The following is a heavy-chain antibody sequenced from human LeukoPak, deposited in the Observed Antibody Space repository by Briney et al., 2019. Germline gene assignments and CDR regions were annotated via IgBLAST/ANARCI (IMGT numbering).Heavy chain of an antibody. V-gene: IGHV1-46*01. Sequence: GASVKVSCKASGGTFSSYAISWVRQAPGQGLEWMGIINPSGGSTSYAQKFQGRVTMTRDTSTSTVYMELSSLRSEDTAVYYCARETRPGNPSIAAAGYYYYGMDVWGQGTTVTVSS. D-gene: IGHD6-13*01. CDR3: ARETRPGNPSIAAAGYYYYGMDV. J-gene: IGHJ6*02. CDR1: GGTFSSYA. CDR2: INPSGGST.